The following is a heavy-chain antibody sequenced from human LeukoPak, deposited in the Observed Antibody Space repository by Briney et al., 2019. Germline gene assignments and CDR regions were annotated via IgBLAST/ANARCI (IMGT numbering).Heavy chain of an antibody. Sequence: PSETLSLTCTVSGGSISSSSYYWGWIRQPPGKGLEWIGSIYYSGSTYYNPSLKSRVTISVDTSKNQFSLKLSSVTAAGTAVYYCARVGNHYDFWSGYYLDYWGQGTLVTVSS. J-gene: IGHJ4*02. V-gene: IGHV4-39*07. D-gene: IGHD3-3*01. CDR1: GGSISSSSYY. CDR3: ARVGNHYDFWSGYYLDY. CDR2: IYYSGST.